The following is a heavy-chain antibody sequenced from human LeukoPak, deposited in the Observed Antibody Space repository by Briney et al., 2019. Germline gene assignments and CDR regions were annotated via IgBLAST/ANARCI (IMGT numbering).Heavy chain of an antibody. V-gene: IGHV1-18*01. CDR2: ISAYNGNT. J-gene: IGHJ6*03. CDR3: ARDRXAAAGPXXMDV. D-gene: IGHD6-13*01. CDR1: GYTFTSYG. Sequence: ASVKVSCKASGYTFTSYGISWVRQAPGQGLEWMGWISAYNGNTYYAQKLQGRVTMTTDTSTTTAYMELRSLRSDDTAVYHCARDRXAAAGPXXMDVWGXGTTVTVSS.